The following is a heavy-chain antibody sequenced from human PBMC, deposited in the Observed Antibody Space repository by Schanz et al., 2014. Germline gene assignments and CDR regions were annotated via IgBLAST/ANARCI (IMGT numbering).Heavy chain of an antibody. CDR1: GGTFSSYT. V-gene: IGHV1-69*02. CDR3: GEYGSDSYTDP. D-gene: IGHD3-10*01. Sequence: QVQLVQSGAEVKKPGSSVKVSCKASGGTFSSYTISWGRPAPGQGPEWMRRIIPILGIGNDAQKFQGRVTITADKSTSTAYMELSSLRSEDTAVYYCGEYGSDSYTDPWGQGTLVTVSS. CDR2: IIPILGIG. J-gene: IGHJ5*02.